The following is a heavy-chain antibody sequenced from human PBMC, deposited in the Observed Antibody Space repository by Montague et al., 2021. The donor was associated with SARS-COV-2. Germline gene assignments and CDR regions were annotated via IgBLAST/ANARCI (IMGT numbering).Heavy chain of an antibody. D-gene: IGHD6-13*01. CDR2: IYYSGST. V-gene: IGHV4-61*08. J-gene: IGHJ4*02. CDR3: ARVSLAAAATRSDY. CDR1: GGSVSSGGYY. Sequence: SETLSLTCTVSGGSVSSGGYYWSWIRQPPGKELEWIGYIYYSGSTNYNPSLKSLVTISLDTSENQFSLKLTSVTAADTAVYYCARVSLAAAATRSDYWGQGTLVTVSS.